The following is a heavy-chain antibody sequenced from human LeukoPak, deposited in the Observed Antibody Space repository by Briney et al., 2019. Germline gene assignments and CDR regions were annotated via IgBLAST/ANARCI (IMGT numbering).Heavy chain of an antibody. J-gene: IGHJ4*02. V-gene: IGHV1-2*02. Sequence: ASVKVSCKASGYTFTGYYMHWVRQAPGQGLEWMGWNNPNSGGTNYAQKFQGRVTMTRDTSISTAYMELSRLRSDDTAVYYCASLTGFWSGYYTGFDYWGQGTLVTLSS. CDR2: NNPNSGGT. D-gene: IGHD3-3*01. CDR3: ASLTGFWSGYYTGFDY. CDR1: GYTFTGYY.